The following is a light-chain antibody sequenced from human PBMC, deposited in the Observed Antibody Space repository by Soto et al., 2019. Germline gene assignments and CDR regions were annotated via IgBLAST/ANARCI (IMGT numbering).Light chain of an antibody. CDR3: MQEKEFPVT. CDR2: KIS. J-gene: IGKJ4*01. CDR1: QSLVHGDGDTY. V-gene: IGKV2-24*01. Sequence: DIVLTQTPLSSPVTLGQPASISCRSSQSLVHGDGDTYLSWLQQRPGQPPRLLIYKISNRFSGVPYRCSGSGAGTDFTLKISSVQPEDVGLYYCMQEKEFPVTIGGGTKVEIK.